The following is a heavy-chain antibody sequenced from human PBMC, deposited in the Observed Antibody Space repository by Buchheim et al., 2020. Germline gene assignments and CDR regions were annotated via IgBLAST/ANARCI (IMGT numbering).Heavy chain of an antibody. CDR1: GASIDIDNW. Sequence: QIQLEESGPRLVEPSETLSLTCAVSGASIDIDNWWSWVRQPPGKGLEWIGEIHLNGKTNYHPSLRSRGAISMDKSKNHLYLNLYSVSAADTAVYYCAREGAMPYVPGGYWGQGAL. CDR3: AREGAMPYVPGGY. V-gene: IGHV4-4*02. J-gene: IGHJ4*02. CDR2: IHLNGKT. D-gene: IGHD1-26*01.